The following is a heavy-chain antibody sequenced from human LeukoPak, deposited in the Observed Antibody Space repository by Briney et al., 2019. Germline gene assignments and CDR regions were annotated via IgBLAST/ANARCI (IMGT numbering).Heavy chain of an antibody. CDR3: ARAGDSSGYYPFDY. CDR1: GFTFSSYA. D-gene: IGHD3-22*01. CDR2: ISYDGSNK. Sequence: GGSLRLSCAASGFTFSSYAMHWVRQAPGKGLEWVAVISYDGSNKYYADSVKGRFTISRDNSKNTLYLQMNSLRSDDTAVYYCARAGDSSGYYPFDYWGQGTLVTVSS. J-gene: IGHJ4*02. V-gene: IGHV3-30-3*01.